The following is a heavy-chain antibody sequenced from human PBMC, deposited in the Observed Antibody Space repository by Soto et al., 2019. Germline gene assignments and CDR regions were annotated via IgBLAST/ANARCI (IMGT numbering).Heavy chain of an antibody. J-gene: IGHJ5*02. CDR1: GGSISSYY. CDR2: IYYSGST. CDR3: ARGGVGWFDP. D-gene: IGHD1-26*01. Sequence: SETLSLTCTVSGGSISSYYWSWIRQPPGKGLEWTGYIYYSGSTNYNPSLKSRVTISVDTSKNQFSLKLSSVTAADTAVYYCARGGVGWFDPWGQGTLVTVSS. V-gene: IGHV4-59*01.